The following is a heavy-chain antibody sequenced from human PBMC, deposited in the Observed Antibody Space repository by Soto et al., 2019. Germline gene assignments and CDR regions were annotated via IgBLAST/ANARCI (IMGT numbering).Heavy chain of an antibody. V-gene: IGHV3-30*18. CDR3: AKGGGALGYPIDN. CDR1: GFTLGNYA. D-gene: IGHD3-22*01. CDR2: ISYDGSKR. J-gene: IGHJ4*02. Sequence: QVPLGESGGGVVQPGKSLRLSCVGSGFTLGNYAMYWVRQAPGKGLEWVAFISYDGSKRYHADSVKGQFTISRDNARKTLYLQMDRLRPEDTAVYYCAKGGGALGYPIDNWGQGTLVTVSS.